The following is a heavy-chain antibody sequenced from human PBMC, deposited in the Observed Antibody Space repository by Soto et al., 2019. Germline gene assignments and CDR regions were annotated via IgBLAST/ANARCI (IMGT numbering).Heavy chain of an antibody. J-gene: IGHJ6*02. CDR1: GYTFTSYY. CDR3: ARRSYVLLRQNYYSYYHMDV. V-gene: IGHV1-2*04. D-gene: IGHD2-8*01. Sequence: QVQLVQSGADVKKPGASVKVSCKASGYTFTSYYVHWVRQAPGQGLEWMGWINPNTGGTNYAQKFQGWVTMTRDTTISTAYIVLSRLRSDDKAMYYCARRSYVLLRQNYYSYYHMDVWGQGTTVTVSS. CDR2: INPNTGGT.